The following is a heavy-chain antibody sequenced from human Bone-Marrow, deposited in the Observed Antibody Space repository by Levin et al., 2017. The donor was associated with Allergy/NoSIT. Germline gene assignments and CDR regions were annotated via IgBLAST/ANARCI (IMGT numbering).Heavy chain of an antibody. CDR1: GYTFTGYY. Sequence: ASVKVSCKASGYTFTGYYMHWVRQAPGQGLEWMGWINPNSGGTNYAQKFQGRVTMTRDTSISTAYMELSRLRADDTAVYYCARGGPTYYYGSSGYLGDYWGQGTLVTVSS. CDR2: INPNSGGT. D-gene: IGHD3-22*01. J-gene: IGHJ4*02. CDR3: ARGGPTYYYGSSGYLGDY. V-gene: IGHV1-2*02.